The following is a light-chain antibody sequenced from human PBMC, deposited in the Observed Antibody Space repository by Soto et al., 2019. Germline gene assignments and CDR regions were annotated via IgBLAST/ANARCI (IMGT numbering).Light chain of an antibody. CDR3: QQYGSSPRQT. CDR1: QSVSSSY. CDR2: GAS. V-gene: IGKV3-20*01. J-gene: IGKJ3*01. Sequence: EIVLTQSPGTLSLSPGERATLSCRASQSVSSSYLAWYQKKPGQAPRLLIYGASNRATGIPDRFSGSGSGTDFTLTISRLEPEDFAVYYCQQYGSSPRQTFCPGTKVDVK.